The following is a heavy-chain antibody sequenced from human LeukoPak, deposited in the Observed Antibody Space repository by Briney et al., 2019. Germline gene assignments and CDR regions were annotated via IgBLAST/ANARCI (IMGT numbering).Heavy chain of an antibody. CDR2: ISGYNGNT. CDR1: GYTFNTYG. V-gene: IGHV1-18*01. J-gene: IGHJ5*02. CDR3: ARGGGGYNWFDP. Sequence: ASVKVSCKASGYTFNTYGITWVRQAPGQGLEWMGWISGYNGNTIYAQKLQTRVTRTTDTSTRTANMELRSLRSDATAVYYCARGGGGYNWFDPWGQGTLVTVSS. D-gene: IGHD3-16*01.